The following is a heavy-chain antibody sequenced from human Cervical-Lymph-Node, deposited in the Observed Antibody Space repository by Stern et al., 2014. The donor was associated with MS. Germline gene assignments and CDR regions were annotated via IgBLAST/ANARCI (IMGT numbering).Heavy chain of an antibody. CDR1: GGTFSKFP. J-gene: IGHJ5*02. CDR2: IFPVFGTP. CDR3: ALSSETSDRWYSLGYDL. V-gene: IGHV1-69*01. Sequence: QVQLVQSGAEVTKPGSSVKVSCKASGGTFSKFPSSWVRQAPGQGLEWMGGIFPVFGTPTYAQEFRCRVTITAYVSTITVYMELSSLRSDDTAVYYCALSSETSDRWYSLGYDLWGQGTLVTVSS. D-gene: IGHD6-13*01.